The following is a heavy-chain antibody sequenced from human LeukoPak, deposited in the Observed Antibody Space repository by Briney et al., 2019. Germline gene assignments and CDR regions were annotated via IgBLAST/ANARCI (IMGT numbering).Heavy chain of an antibody. Sequence: GGSLRLSCAASGFTFSSSGIHWVRQAPGKGLEWVAVIGYDGSNKYYADSVQGRFTISRGNSKNTLFLQMNSLRAEDTAVYYCARGVSSTTYYAMDVWGQGTTVTVSS. CDR1: GFTFSSSG. J-gene: IGHJ6*02. CDR2: IGYDGSNK. V-gene: IGHV3-33*01. CDR3: ARGVSSTTYYAMDV. D-gene: IGHD2-2*01.